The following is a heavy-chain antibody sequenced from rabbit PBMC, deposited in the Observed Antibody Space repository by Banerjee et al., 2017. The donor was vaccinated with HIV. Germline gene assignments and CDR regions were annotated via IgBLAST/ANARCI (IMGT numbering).Heavy chain of an antibody. CDR3: ARVNSYDDYGDPYYFNL. CDR1: GIDFSSYG. J-gene: IGHJ4*01. Sequence: QDQLVESGGGLVQPEGSLTLTCKASGIDFSSYGISWVRQAPGKGLEWIAYIYPDYGSTDYASWVNGRFTISLDNAQNTVFLQMTSLTAADTATYFCARVNSYDDYGDPYYFNLWGPGTLVTVS. CDR2: IYPDYGST. D-gene: IGHD2-1*01. V-gene: IGHV1S47*01.